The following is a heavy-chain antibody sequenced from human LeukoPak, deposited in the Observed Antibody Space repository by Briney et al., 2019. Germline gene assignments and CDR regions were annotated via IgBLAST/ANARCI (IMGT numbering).Heavy chain of an antibody. CDR1: GYTFTSYG. D-gene: IGHD6-19*01. J-gene: IGHJ4*02. CDR2: ISAYNGNT. CDR3: ARAIAARPHSSGWYLADY. Sequence: ATVNVSCKASGYTFTSYGISGVRQAPGQGLEWRGGISAYNGNTNYAQKLQDRVTMTTDTSTSTAYMELRSLRSDDTAVYYCARAIAARPHSSGWYLADYWGQGTLVTVSS. V-gene: IGHV1-18*01.